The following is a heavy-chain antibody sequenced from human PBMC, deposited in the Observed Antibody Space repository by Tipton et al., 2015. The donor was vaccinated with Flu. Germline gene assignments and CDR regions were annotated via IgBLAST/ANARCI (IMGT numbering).Heavy chain of an antibody. J-gene: IGHJ4*02. V-gene: IGHV3-74*01. Sequence: SLRLSCAASGFTFNRYWMHWVRQTPGKGLMWVSRINSDGSITRYADSVKGRFTISRDNAKNSLFLQMNSLRAEDTAVYYCVRKGFGDYWGQGILVTVSS. CDR2: INSDGSIT. CDR1: GFTFNRYW. CDR3: VRKGFGDY. D-gene: IGHD3-10*01.